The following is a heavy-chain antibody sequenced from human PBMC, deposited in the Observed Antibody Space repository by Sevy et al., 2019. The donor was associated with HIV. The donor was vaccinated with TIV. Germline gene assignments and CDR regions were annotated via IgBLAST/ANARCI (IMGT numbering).Heavy chain of an antibody. V-gene: IGHV1-18*01. CDR1: GYTFTSYG. CDR2: ISAYNGNT. Sequence: ASVKVSCKASGYTFTSYGISWVRQAPGQGLEWMGWISAYNGNTNYAQKLQGRVTMTTDTSTSTAYMELRSLRSDDTAVYYCARDKTPDYYGSGSHHNWFDPWDQGTLVTVSS. CDR3: ARDKTPDYYGSGSHHNWFDP. J-gene: IGHJ5*02. D-gene: IGHD3-10*01.